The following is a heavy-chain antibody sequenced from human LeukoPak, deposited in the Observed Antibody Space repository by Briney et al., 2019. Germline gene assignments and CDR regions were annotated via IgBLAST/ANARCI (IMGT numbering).Heavy chain of an antibody. Sequence: GESLKISCQGSGYSFTSYWIGWVRQMPGKGLEWMGIIYPSDSATRYSPSFQGQVTISADKSISTAYLQWSSLKASDTAMYYCAREVVVPAAYAFDIWGQGTMVTVSS. J-gene: IGHJ3*02. CDR1: GYSFTSYW. D-gene: IGHD2-2*01. CDR3: AREVVVPAAYAFDI. V-gene: IGHV5-51*01. CDR2: IYPSDSAT.